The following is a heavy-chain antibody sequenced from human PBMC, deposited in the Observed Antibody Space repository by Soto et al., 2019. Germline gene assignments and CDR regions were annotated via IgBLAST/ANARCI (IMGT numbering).Heavy chain of an antibody. V-gene: IGHV4-34*01. D-gene: IGHD3-22*01. Sequence: SETLSLTCAVYGGSFSGYYWSWIRQPPGKGLEWIGEINHSGSTNYNPSLKSRVTISVDTSKNQFSLKLSSVTAADTAVYYFARGYYDSGAPSDAFDIWGQGTMVTVSS. CDR3: ARGYYDSGAPSDAFDI. CDR2: INHSGST. CDR1: GGSFSGYY. J-gene: IGHJ3*02.